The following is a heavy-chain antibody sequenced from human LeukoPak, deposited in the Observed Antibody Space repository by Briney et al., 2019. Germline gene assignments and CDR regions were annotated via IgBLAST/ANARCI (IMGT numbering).Heavy chain of an antibody. CDR1: GYNFPTYW. D-gene: IGHD1-26*01. CDR3: ARHKWDLDY. J-gene: IGHJ4*02. CDR2: IYPGDSDT. Sequence: GESLKISCKASGYNFPTYWIGWVRQMPGKGLEWMGIIYPGDSDTRYSPSFQGQDTISADKSISTAFLQWSSLKASDTAMYYCARHKWDLDYWGQGTLVTVSS. V-gene: IGHV5-51*01.